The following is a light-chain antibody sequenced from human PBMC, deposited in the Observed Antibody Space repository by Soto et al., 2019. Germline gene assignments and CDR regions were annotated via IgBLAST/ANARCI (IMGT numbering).Light chain of an antibody. V-gene: IGLV2-11*01. J-gene: IGLJ1*01. CDR1: SSDVGTYNF. CDR2: DVT. Sequence: QSVLTQPRSVSGSPGQSVTISCTGTSSDVGTYNFVSWYQQHPGKAPKFMIYDVTKRPSGVPDRFSGSKSGNTASLTISGLQAEDEAEYYCCSYVGSDTSYVFGTGTKVTVL. CDR3: CSYVGSDTSYV.